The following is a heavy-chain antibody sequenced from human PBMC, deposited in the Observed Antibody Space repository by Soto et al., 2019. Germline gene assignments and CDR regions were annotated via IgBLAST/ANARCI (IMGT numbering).Heavy chain of an antibody. CDR3: ASPGVMITPSPLDAFDI. CDR2: INPSGGST. J-gene: IGHJ3*02. V-gene: IGHV1-46*03. Sequence: VASVKVSCKASGYTFTSYYMHWVRQAPGQGLEWMGIINPSGGSTSYAQKFQGRVTMTRDTSTSTVYMELSSLRSEDTAVYYCASPGVMITPSPLDAFDIWGQGTMVTVS. CDR1: GYTFTSYY. D-gene: IGHD3-16*01.